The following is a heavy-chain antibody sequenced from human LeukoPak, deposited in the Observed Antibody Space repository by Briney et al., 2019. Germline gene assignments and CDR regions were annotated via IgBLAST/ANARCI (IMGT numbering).Heavy chain of an antibody. D-gene: IGHD6-13*01. V-gene: IGHV4-4*02. J-gene: IGHJ3*02. CDR2: IYHSGTT. Sequence: SETLSLTCAVSGGSIGSSTWWSWVRQPPGKGLEWIGEIYHSGTTNYNPSLKSRVTISVDKSKNQFSLKLSSVTAADTAVYYCARFGGAAAGIDDAFDIWGQGTMVTVSS. CDR3: ARFGGAAAGIDDAFDI. CDR1: GGSIGSSTW.